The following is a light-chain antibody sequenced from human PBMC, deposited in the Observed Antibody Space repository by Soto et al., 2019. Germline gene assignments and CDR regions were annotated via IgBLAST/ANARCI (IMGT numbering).Light chain of an antibody. Sequence: QSALTQPASVSGSPGQAITISCTGTSSDVGGYNYVSWYQQHPGKAPKLMIYEVSNRPSGVSDRFSGSKSGNTSSLTISGLQAEDEADYYCTSYTSSSTPGFGTGTNVTVL. V-gene: IGLV2-14*01. J-gene: IGLJ1*01. CDR2: EVS. CDR1: SSDVGGYNY. CDR3: TSYTSSSTPG.